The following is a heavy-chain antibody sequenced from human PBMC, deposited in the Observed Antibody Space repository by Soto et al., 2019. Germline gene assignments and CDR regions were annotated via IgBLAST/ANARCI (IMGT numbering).Heavy chain of an antibody. CDR1: GGTFSSYA. D-gene: IGHD3-10*01. CDR2: SGGT. CDR3: ARHHVTMVRGVIINPPMIDS. Sequence: GASVKVSCKASGGTFSSYAISWVRQAPSSGGTNYAQQFQGRVTMTRDTSISTAYMELSRLRSDDTAVYFCARHHVTMVRGVIINPPMIDSWGQGTLVTVSS. J-gene: IGHJ4*02. V-gene: IGHV1-2*02.